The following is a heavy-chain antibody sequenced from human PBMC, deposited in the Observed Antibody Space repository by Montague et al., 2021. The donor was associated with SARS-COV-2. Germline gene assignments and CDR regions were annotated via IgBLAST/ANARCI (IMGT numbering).Heavy chain of an antibody. CDR2: VYYSGNT. D-gene: IGHD5-18*01. Sequence: SETLSPTCTVTGGPISGSSDYWGWIRQSPGKGLEWIASVYYSGNTYYXXSLKSRLTISVDTSKNQFSLKLNSVTAADTALYYCARREYSYGWGDWGQGTLVTVSS. V-gene: IGHV4-39*01. CDR1: GGPISGSSDY. J-gene: IGHJ4*02. CDR3: ARREYSYGWGD.